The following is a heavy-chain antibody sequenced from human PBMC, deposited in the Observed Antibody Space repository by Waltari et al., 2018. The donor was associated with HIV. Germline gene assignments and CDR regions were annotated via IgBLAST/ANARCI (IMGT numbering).Heavy chain of an antibody. J-gene: IGHJ5*02. Sequence: GRRLASGSAWIRTGVSLRIPGADTRLRSRHWHMNWVRQGPGKGLEWVASIGSLQNFIHYADSVKGRFTVSRDNAKNSLYLQMNSLTAEDTAVYYCARGPSSGWSWFDPWGQGTLVTVSS. CDR3: ARGPSSGWSWFDP. CDR1: RLRSRHWH. CDR2: IGSLQNFI. V-gene: IGHV3-21*01. D-gene: IGHD6-19*01.